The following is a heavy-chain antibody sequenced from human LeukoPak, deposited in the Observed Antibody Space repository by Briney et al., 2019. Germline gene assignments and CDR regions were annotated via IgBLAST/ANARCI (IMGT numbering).Heavy chain of an antibody. Sequence: GGSLRLSCAASGFTSSAYWMHWVRQAPGKGLVWVSRINSDGSTTNYADSVKGRFTISRDNSKNTLYLQMNSLRAEDTAVYYCARGRLKPPVGSGAAFDIWGQGTMVTVSS. V-gene: IGHV3-74*01. D-gene: IGHD6-25*01. CDR1: GFTSSAYW. CDR3: ARGRLKPPVGSGAAFDI. CDR2: INSDGSTT. J-gene: IGHJ3*02.